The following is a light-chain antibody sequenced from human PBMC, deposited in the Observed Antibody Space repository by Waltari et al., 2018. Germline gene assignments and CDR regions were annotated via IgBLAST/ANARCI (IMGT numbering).Light chain of an antibody. CDR3: QQYYSGPRT. CDR1: QSVLYSSNDKNY. J-gene: IGKJ1*01. CDR2: WAS. V-gene: IGKV4-1*01. Sequence: DIVMTQSPDSLAVSLGERATINCKSSQSVLYSSNDKNYLAWYQQKPRQPPRLFIYWASTRESGVPDRFSGSGSGTDFTLTISSLQAEDVAVYYCQQYYSGPRTFGQGTKVEIK.